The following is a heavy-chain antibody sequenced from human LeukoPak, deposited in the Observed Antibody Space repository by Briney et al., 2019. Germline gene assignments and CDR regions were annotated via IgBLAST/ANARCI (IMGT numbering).Heavy chain of an antibody. V-gene: IGHV3-53*04. D-gene: IGHD1-26*01. J-gene: IGHJ4*02. CDR2: IYSGGST. CDR1: GFTVSSNY. Sequence: PGGSLRLSCAASGFTVSSNYMSWVRQAPGEGLEWVSVIYSGGSTYYADSVKGRFTISRHNSKNTLYLQMNSLRAEDTAVYYCARGAKKWELDYWGQGTLVTVSS. CDR3: ARGAKKWELDY.